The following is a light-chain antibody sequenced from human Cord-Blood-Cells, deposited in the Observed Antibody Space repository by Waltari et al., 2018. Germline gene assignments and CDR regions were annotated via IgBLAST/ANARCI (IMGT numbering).Light chain of an antibody. V-gene: IGKV1-39*01. Sequence: IWMTQSPSLLSASTGDRVTISCRASQSISSYLNWYQQKPGKAPKLLIYAASSLQSGVPSRFSGSGSGTDFTLTISSLQPEDFATYYCQQSYSTPPYSFGQGTKLEIK. CDR1: QSISSY. J-gene: IGKJ2*03. CDR2: AAS. CDR3: QQSYSTPPYS.